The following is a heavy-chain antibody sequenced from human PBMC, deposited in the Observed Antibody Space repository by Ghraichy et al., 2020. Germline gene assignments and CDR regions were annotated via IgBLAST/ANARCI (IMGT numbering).Heavy chain of an antibody. Sequence: SVKVSCKASGGTFSSYAISWVRQAPGQGLEWMGGIIPIFGTANYAQKFQGRVTITADESTSTAYMELSSLRSEDTAVYYCASPAYCSSTSCHLKNWGQGTLVTVSS. CDR1: GGTFSSYA. CDR3: ASPAYCSSTSCHLKN. V-gene: IGHV1-69*13. CDR2: IIPIFGTA. J-gene: IGHJ4*02. D-gene: IGHD2-2*01.